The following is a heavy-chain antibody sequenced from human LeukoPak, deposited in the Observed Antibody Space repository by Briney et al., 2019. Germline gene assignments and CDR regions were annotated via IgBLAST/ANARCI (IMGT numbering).Heavy chain of an antibody. Sequence: SLKVSSKASGGTFSTYAISWVRQAPGQGLEWMGGIIPIFGTANYAQKFQGRVTITADESTSTAYMELSSLRSEDTAVYYCARASGSSHYYYYGMDVWGQGTTVTVSS. CDR2: IIPIFGTA. CDR3: ARASGSSHYYYYGMDV. J-gene: IGHJ6*02. CDR1: GGTFSTYA. V-gene: IGHV1-69*13. D-gene: IGHD3-10*01.